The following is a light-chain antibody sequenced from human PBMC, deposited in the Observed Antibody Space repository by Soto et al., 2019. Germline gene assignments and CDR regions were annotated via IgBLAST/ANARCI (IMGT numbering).Light chain of an antibody. V-gene: IGKV3-15*01. CDR1: QSVSSN. Sequence: ETVITQSPATLSVSPGERATLPCRASQSVSSNLAWYQQKPGQAPRLLIYGASTRATGIPARFSGSGSGTEFTLTISSLQSEDFAVYFCQQYKNWTPITFGQGTRLEIK. CDR3: QQYKNWTPIT. J-gene: IGKJ5*01. CDR2: GAS.